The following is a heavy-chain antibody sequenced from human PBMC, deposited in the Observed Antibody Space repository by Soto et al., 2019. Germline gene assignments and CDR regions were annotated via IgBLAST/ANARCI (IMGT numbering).Heavy chain of an antibody. CDR2: IYYSGST. D-gene: IGHD6-13*01. V-gene: IGHV4-59*01. CDR1: GGSISSYY. CDR3: ARWAKQQLVPVVDY. Sequence: SETLSLTCTVSGGSISSYYWSWIRQPPGKGLEWIGYIYYSGSTNYNPSLKSRVTISVDTSKNQLSLKLSSVTAADTAVYYCARWAKQQLVPVVDYWGQGTLVTVSS. J-gene: IGHJ4*02.